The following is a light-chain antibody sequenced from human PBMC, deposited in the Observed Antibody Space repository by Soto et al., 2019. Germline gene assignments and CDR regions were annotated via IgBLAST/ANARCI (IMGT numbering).Light chain of an antibody. CDR2: DVS. V-gene: IGLV2-14*03. J-gene: IGLJ2*01. Sequence: QSALTQPASVSGSPGQSITISCTGTNSDVGGYNYVSWYQQHPGKAPKLMIHDVSNRPSGVSNRFSGFKSGNTASLTISGLQAEDEADYYCSSYTGSSTLVVFGGGTQLTVL. CDR3: SSYTGSSTLVV. CDR1: NSDVGGYNY.